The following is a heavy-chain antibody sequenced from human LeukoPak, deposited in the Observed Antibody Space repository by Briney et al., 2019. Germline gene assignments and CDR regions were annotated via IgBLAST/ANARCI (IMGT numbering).Heavy chain of an antibody. J-gene: IGHJ4*02. CDR1: GFTFSSTT. Sequence: GGSLRLSCVASGFTFSSTTMGWVRQAPGRGLEWVSSITAIDGRTYYADSVRGRFTISRDNSKNTVYLQLNSVRAGDTAIYYCTKDRRGPAAGTWYFDSWGQGTLVTVSS. V-gene: IGHV3-23*01. CDR2: ITAIDGRT. CDR3: TKDRRGPAAGTWYFDS. D-gene: IGHD6-13*01.